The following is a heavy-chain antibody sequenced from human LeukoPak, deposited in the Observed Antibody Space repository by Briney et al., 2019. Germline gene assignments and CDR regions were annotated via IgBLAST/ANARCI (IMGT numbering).Heavy chain of an antibody. D-gene: IGHD6-13*01. Sequence: GRSLRLSCAASGFTFSTYSMNWVSQAPGKGLEWNSYISTSSDTIYYADSVKGRFTISRDNVKNSLYLQMNSLRDEDTAVYYCARDMFTNTWYVLDYWGQGTLVTVSS. J-gene: IGHJ4*02. CDR2: ISTSSDTI. CDR1: GFTFSTYS. CDR3: ARDMFTNTWYVLDY. V-gene: IGHV3-48*02.